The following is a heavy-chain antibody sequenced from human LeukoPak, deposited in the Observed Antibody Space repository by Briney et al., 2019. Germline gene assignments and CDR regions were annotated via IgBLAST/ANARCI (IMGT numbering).Heavy chain of an antibody. CDR1: GGSISAYY. Sequence: SETLSLTCTFSGGSISAYYWSWIRQPPGKGLEWIGYIYYSGSTNYNPSLKSRVTISVDVSKNQFSLKLSSVTAADTAVYYCAARGHIAVAGADYWGQGTLVTVSS. CDR2: IYYSGST. V-gene: IGHV4-59*01. D-gene: IGHD6-19*01. CDR3: AARGHIAVAGADY. J-gene: IGHJ4*02.